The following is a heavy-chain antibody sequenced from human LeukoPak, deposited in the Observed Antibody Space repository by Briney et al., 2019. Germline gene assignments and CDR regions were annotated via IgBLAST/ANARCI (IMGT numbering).Heavy chain of an antibody. Sequence: GTSLRLSCAASGFTFSSYWMHWVRQAPGKGLVWVSRINSDGSSTSYADSVKGRFAVSRDNAENTLYLQMDSLTVEDTGLYYCVREIKIMGFRAFDYWGQGTPVTVSS. CDR1: GFTFSSYW. D-gene: IGHD3-10*01. CDR2: INSDGSST. J-gene: IGHJ4*02. CDR3: VREIKIMGFRAFDY. V-gene: IGHV3-74*01.